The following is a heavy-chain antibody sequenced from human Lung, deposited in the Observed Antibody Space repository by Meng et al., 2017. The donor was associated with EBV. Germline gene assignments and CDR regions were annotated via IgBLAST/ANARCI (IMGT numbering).Heavy chain of an antibody. CDR1: GYTFTGYY. Sequence: QGQLVQAGAVVKKTGASVKVSCKAYGYTFTGYYIHWVRQAPGQGLEWMGWINPNTGGTKYAQKFQGWVTLTRDTSISTAYMELSRLRSDDTAVYYCARGRYELIWGLFDPWGQGTLVTVSS. J-gene: IGHJ5*02. CDR2: INPNTGGT. CDR3: ARGRYELIWGLFDP. V-gene: IGHV1-2*04. D-gene: IGHD1-1*01.